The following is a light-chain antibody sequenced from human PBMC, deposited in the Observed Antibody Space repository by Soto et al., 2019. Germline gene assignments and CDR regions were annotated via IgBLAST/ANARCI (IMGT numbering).Light chain of an antibody. CDR2: DAS. CDR3: QQYDTSPMYT. V-gene: IGKV3-20*01. CDR1: QSVSSSY. Sequence: EIVLTQSPGTLSLSPGERASLSCRASQSVSSSYFAWYQQKPGQAPRLLIHDASSRATGIPDRFSGSGSGTDFTLTISRLEPEDFAVYYCQQYDTSPMYTFGQGTKLEIK. J-gene: IGKJ2*01.